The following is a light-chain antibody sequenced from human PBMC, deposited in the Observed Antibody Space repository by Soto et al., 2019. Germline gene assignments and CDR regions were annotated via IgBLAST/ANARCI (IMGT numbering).Light chain of an antibody. J-gene: IGKJ4*01. CDR3: MQARQPPELT. CDR2: LGS. Sequence: DIVMTQSPLSLPVTPGEPASISCRSSQSLLHSNGYNYLDWYLQKPGQSPQLLIYLGSNRASGVPDRVSGSGSGTDFTLKISRVEAEDVGVYYCMQARQPPELTFGGGTKVESK. CDR1: QSLLHSNGYNY. V-gene: IGKV2-28*01.